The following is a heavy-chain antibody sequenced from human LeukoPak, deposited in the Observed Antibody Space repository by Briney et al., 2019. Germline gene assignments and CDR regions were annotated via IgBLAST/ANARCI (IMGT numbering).Heavy chain of an antibody. Sequence: SETLSLTCTVSGGSISSGSYYWSWIRQPPGKGLEWIGYIHNSGITNYNPSLKSRVTISVDTSKNQFSLKLSSVTAADTAVYYCARDRYYYDSSGTRWFDPWGQGTLVTVSS. CDR3: ARDRYYYDSSGTRWFDP. D-gene: IGHD3-22*01. J-gene: IGHJ5*02. CDR2: IHNSGIT. CDR1: GGSISSGSYY. V-gene: IGHV4-61*01.